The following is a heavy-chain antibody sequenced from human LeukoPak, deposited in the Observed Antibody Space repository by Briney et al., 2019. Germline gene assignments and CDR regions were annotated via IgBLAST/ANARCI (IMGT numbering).Heavy chain of an antibody. CDR1: GGSFSTYY. V-gene: IGHV4-4*07. J-gene: IGHJ3*02. Sequence: PSETLSLTCTVSGGSFSTYYWSWIRQPAGKGLEWIGHIYTSGTTNYNPSLKSRVTMSIDTSKNQFSLKLSSVTAADTAVYFCARGPYSYDSSGAFDIWGQGTMVTVSS. CDR2: IYTSGTT. D-gene: IGHD3-22*01. CDR3: ARGPYSYDSSGAFDI.